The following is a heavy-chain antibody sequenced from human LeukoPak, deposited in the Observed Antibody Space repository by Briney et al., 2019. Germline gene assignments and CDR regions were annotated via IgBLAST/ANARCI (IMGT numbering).Heavy chain of an antibody. CDR2: IYYSGST. V-gene: IGHV4-39*01. CDR3: ARHLHYYDSSGYYGALYYYYYMDV. CDR1: GGSISSSSYY. D-gene: IGHD3-22*01. J-gene: IGHJ6*03. Sequence: SETLSLPCTVSGGSISSSSYYWGWIRQPPGKGLEGNVSIYYSGSTYYNQAPKSRVTISVDTSKIQFSLKLSSVTAADTAVYYCARHLHYYDSSGYYGALYYYYYMDVWGKGTTVTISS.